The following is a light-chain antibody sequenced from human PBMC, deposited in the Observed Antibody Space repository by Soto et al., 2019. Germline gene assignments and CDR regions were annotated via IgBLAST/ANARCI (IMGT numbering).Light chain of an antibody. CDR1: SSDVGGYNY. CDR2: DVT. V-gene: IGLV2-8*01. CDR3: SSYAASNNFYFV. Sequence: QSVLTQPPSASGSPGQSVTISCTGTSSDVGGYNYVSWYQQYPGRAPKLMIYDVTKRPSGVPDRFSGSKSGNTASLTVSGLQAEDEADYYCSSYAASNNFYFVFGGGTKLTV. J-gene: IGLJ3*02.